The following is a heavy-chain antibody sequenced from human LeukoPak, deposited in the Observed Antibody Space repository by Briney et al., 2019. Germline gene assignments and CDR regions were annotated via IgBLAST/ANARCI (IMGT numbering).Heavy chain of an antibody. CDR2: IYYSGST. D-gene: IGHD3-10*01. Sequence: SETLSLTCTVSGGSISSYYWSWIRQPPGKGLEWIGYIYYSGSTNYNPSLKSRVTMSVDTSKNQFSLKLSSVTAADTAVYYCAREPYRGAFDIWGQGTMVTVSS. V-gene: IGHV4-59*12. J-gene: IGHJ3*02. CDR1: GGSISSYY. CDR3: AREPYRGAFDI.